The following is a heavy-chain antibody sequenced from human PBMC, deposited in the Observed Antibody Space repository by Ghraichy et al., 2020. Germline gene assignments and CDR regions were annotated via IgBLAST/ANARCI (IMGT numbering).Heavy chain of an antibody. CDR1: GGSFSGYY. V-gene: IGHV4-34*01. Sequence: SETLSLTCAVYGGSFSGYYWSWIRQPPGKGLEWIGEINHSGSTNYNPSLKSRVTISVDTSKNQFSLKLSSVTAADTAVYYCARWGDLGYCSSTSCSDAFDIWGQGTMFTVSS. CDR2: INHSGST. J-gene: IGHJ3*02. D-gene: IGHD2-2*01. CDR3: ARWGDLGYCSSTSCSDAFDI.